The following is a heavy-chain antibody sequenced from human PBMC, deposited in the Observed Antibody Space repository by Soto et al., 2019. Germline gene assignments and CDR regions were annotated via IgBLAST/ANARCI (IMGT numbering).Heavy chain of an antibody. CDR3: AKDSRILEWLSYNWFDP. CDR2: ISGSGGST. V-gene: IGHV3-23*01. CDR1: GFTFSSYA. J-gene: IGHJ5*02. D-gene: IGHD3-3*01. Sequence: GGSLRLSCAASGFTFSSYAMSWVRQAPGKGLEWVSAISGSGGSTYYADSVKGRFTISRDNSKNTLYLQMNSLRAEDTAVYYCAKDSRILEWLSYNWFDPWGQGTLVTVSS.